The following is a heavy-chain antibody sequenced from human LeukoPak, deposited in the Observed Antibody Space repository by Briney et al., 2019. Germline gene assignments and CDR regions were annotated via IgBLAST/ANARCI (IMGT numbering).Heavy chain of an antibody. J-gene: IGHJ4*02. D-gene: IGHD4-23*01. V-gene: IGHV3-30*03. CDR2: ISYDGSNK. CDR1: GLTFSSYG. CDR3: VTHEVTVITRSTFDY. Sequence: PGGSLRLSCAASGLTFSSYGMHWVRQAPGKGLEWVAVISYDGSNKYYADSVKGRFTISRDNAKNSLYLQMHSLRVDDTAVYYCVTHEVTVITRSTFDYWGQGTLLTVSS.